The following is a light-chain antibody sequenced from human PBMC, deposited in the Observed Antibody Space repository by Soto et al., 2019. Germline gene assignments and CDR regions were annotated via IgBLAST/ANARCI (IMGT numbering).Light chain of an antibody. CDR3: QQTYTTPSST. Sequence: DFQMTQSPSSLSASVGDRVTITCRASQPISRFLNWYQQKPGTAPKLLIYATSTLQRGVPSRFRGSGSETDYSLTISRLQNADFATYYYQQTYTTPSSTFGPGTRLEIK. CDR2: ATS. V-gene: IGKV1-39*01. CDR1: QPISRF. J-gene: IGKJ1*01.